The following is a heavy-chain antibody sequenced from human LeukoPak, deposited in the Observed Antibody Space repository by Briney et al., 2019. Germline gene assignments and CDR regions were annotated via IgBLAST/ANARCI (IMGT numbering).Heavy chain of an antibody. CDR3: AKTMIVVVITPIDY. CDR2: ISGSGGST. D-gene: IGHD3-22*01. CDR1: GFTFSSYA. Sequence: PGGSLRLSCAASGFTFSSYAMSWVRQAPGKGLDWVSAISGSGGSTYYADSVKGRFTISRDNSKNTLYLQMNSLRAEDTAVYYCAKTMIVVVITPIDYWGQGTLVTVSS. V-gene: IGHV3-23*01. J-gene: IGHJ4*02.